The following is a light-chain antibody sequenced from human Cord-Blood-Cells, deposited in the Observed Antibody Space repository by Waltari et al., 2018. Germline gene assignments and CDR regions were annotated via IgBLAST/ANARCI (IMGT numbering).Light chain of an antibody. J-gene: IGKJ4*01. CDR1: QSVSSY. CDR2: DAS. CDR3: QQRSNWPPT. Sequence: EIVLTLSPATLSLSTGERATLSCRASQSVSSYLAWYQQKPGQAPRLLIYDASNRATGIPARFSGSGSGTDFTLTISSLEPEDFAVYYCQQRSNWPPTFGGGTKVEIK. V-gene: IGKV3-11*01.